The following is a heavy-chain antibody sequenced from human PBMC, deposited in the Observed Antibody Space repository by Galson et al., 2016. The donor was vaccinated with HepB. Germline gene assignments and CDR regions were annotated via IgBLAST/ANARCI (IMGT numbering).Heavy chain of an antibody. CDR2: IYWDDDK. V-gene: IGHV2-5*02. Sequence: PALVKPTQTLTLTCTLSGFSLTTSGVGVAWIRQPPGKALEWLALIYWDDDKRYSPSLKNRLTITKDTSKNQVILTMTNMDPVDTATYYCAHRTRNAPFDYWGQGTMVTVSS. J-gene: IGHJ4*02. CDR3: AHRTRNAPFDY. CDR1: GFSLTTSGVG. D-gene: IGHD1-14*01.